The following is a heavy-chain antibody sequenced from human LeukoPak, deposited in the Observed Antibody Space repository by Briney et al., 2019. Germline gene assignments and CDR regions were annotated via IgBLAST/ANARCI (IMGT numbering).Heavy chain of an antibody. CDR1: GFTFSSYA. V-gene: IGHV3-7*03. D-gene: IGHD6-19*01. Sequence: GGSLRLSCAASGFTFSSYAMSWVRQAPGKGLGWVANIKQDGSEKYYVDSVKGRFTISRDNAKNSLYLQMNSLRAEDTAVYYCARVMAVAGIWYFDYWGQGTLVTVSS. CDR2: IKQDGSEK. J-gene: IGHJ4*02. CDR3: ARVMAVAGIWYFDY.